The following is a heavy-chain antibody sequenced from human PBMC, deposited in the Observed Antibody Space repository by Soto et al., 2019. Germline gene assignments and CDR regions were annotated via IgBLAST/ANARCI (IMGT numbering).Heavy chain of an antibody. CDR2: ISYDGSSR. D-gene: IGHD2-8*01. CDR1: GFTFSSYG. V-gene: IGHV3-30*18. CDR3: AKDQENGAFDTTRPTDY. Sequence: HPGGSLRLSCAASGFTFSSYGMHRVRQAPGKGLEWVAVISYDGSSRNYADFARGRFTISRDNSKDTLYLQMNSLRAEDTATYYCAKDQENGAFDTTRPTDYWGQGTLVTVSS. J-gene: IGHJ4*02.